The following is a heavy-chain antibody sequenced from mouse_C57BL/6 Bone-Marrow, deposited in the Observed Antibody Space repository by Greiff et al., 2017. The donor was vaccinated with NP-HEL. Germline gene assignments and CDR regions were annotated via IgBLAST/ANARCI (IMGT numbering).Heavy chain of an antibody. D-gene: IGHD2-4*01. CDR1: GYTFTSYD. V-gene: IGHV1-85*01. Sequence: QVQLQQSGPELVKPGASVKLSCKASGYTFTSYDINWVKQRPGQGLEWIGWIYPRDGSTKYNEKFKGQATLTVATSSSTAYMELHSLTSEDSAVYFCARGGSYYDYDRFAYWGQGTLVTGSA. J-gene: IGHJ3*01. CDR2: IYPRDGST. CDR3: ARGGSYYDYDRFAY.